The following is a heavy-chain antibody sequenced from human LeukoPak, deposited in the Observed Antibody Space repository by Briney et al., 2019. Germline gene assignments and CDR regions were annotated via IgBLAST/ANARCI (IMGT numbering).Heavy chain of an antibody. J-gene: IGHJ4*02. CDR1: GGSISSSRYY. CDR2: IYYSKNT. D-gene: IGHD5-18*01. Sequence: SETLSPTCTVSGGSISSSRYYWGWIRQPPGKGLEWIGTIYYSKNTYYNPSLKSRVTISADTSKNQFSLTLGSVSATDTAVYYCVSPRGFSYGYFDYWGQGTLVTVSS. CDR3: VSPRGFSYGYFDY. V-gene: IGHV4-39*01.